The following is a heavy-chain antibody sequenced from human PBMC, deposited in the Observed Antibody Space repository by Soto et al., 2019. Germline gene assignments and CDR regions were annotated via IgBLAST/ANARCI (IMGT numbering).Heavy chain of an antibody. CDR3: ARDIDWYSNSSGFDN. CDR2: IWYDGSNK. J-gene: IGHJ4*02. D-gene: IGHD1-26*01. Sequence: QVQLVESGGGVVQPGRSLRLSCAASGFTFSSYGMHWVRQAPGKGLEWVAVIWYDGSNKHYADPVKGRFTISRDNSKNTLSLQMNSLRGEDTAIYYCARDIDWYSNSSGFDNWGQGTLVTVSS. CDR1: GFTFSSYG. V-gene: IGHV3-33*01.